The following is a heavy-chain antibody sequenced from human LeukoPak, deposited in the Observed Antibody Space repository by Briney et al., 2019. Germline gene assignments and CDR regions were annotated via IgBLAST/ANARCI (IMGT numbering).Heavy chain of an antibody. CDR2: IYTSGST. CDR3: ARQQPYDFWSGYPFDY. D-gene: IGHD3-3*01. V-gene: IGHV4-61*02. Sequence: SQTPSLTCTVSGGSISSGSYYWSWIRQPAGKGLEWIGRIYTSGSTNYNPSLKSRVTISVDTSKNQFSLKLSSVTAADTAVYYCARQQPYDFWSGYPFDYWGQGTLVTVSS. CDR1: GGSISSGSYY. J-gene: IGHJ4*02.